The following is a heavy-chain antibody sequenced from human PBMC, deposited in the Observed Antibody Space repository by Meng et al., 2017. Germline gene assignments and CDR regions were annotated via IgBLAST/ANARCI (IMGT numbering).Heavy chain of an antibody. CDR2: IHHSGST. Sequence: HAQLHPWCIVLVKPSDTLPLTCAVYAGSFSGYYCSLILQPPGKGLEWIEEIHHSGSTNYNPSLKSRVTISVDTSKNQFSLKLSSVTAADTAVYYCARGRGYSYVYRGGAFDIWGQGTMVTVSS. D-gene: IGHD5-18*01. J-gene: IGHJ3*02. V-gene: IGHV4-34*01. CDR1: AGSFSGYY. CDR3: ARGRGYSYVYRGGAFDI.